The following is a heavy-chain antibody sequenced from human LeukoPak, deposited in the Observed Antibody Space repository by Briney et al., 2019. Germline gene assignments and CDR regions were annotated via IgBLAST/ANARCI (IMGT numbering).Heavy chain of an antibody. CDR3: ARQSDRYFDWPHGSDDAFDI. J-gene: IGHJ3*02. Sequence: GESLKISCKGSGYSFTSYWIGWVRQMPGKGLEWMGIIYPGDSDTRYSPCFQGQVTISADKSISTAYLQWSSLKASDTAMYYCARQSDRYFDWPHGSDDAFDIWGQGTMVTVSS. CDR2: IYPGDSDT. D-gene: IGHD3-9*01. CDR1: GYSFTSYW. V-gene: IGHV5-51*01.